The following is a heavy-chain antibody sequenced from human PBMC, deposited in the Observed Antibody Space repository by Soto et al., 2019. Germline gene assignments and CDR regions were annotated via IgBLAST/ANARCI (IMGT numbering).Heavy chain of an antibody. Sequence: QVQLVQSGAEVKKPGASVKVSCKASGYTFTGYYMHWVRQAPGQGLEWMGWINPNSGGTNYAQKLQRCCTMTRVTSVSTAHMALGRLSSDDTAVYYPARGEGGHTWGPIASWGRGPLVTVSS. CDR2: INPNSGGT. D-gene: IGHD7-27*01. J-gene: IGHJ5*01. CDR1: GYTFTGYY. CDR3: ARGEGGHTWGPIAS. V-gene: IGHV1-2*04.